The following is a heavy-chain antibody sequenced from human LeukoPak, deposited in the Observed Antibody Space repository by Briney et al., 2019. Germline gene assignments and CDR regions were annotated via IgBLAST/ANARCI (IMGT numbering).Heavy chain of an antibody. J-gene: IGHJ3*02. CDR1: GFTFSSHA. Sequence: PGGSLRLSCAASGFTFSSHAMTWGRQAPGKGLEWVSGISGSGGSTYYADSVKGRFTISRDNSKNTLYLQLNSLRAEDTAIYYCAKVHLLWFGELLSRGLGTFDIWGPGTMVTVSS. D-gene: IGHD3-10*01. V-gene: IGHV3-23*01. CDR3: AKVHLLWFGELLSRGLGTFDI. CDR2: ISGSGGST.